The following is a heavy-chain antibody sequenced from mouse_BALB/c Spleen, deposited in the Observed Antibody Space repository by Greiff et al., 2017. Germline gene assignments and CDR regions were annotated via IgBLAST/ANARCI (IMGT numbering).Heavy chain of an antibody. Sequence: EVKLVESGAELVKPGASVKLSCTASGFNIKDTYMHWVKQRPEQGLEWIGRIDPANGNTKYDPKFQGKATITADTSSNTAYLQLSSLTSEDTAVYYCARDYDGYAPFAYWGQGTLVTVSA. J-gene: IGHJ3*01. V-gene: IGHV14-3*02. CDR2: IDPANGNT. CDR1: GFNIKDTY. D-gene: IGHD2-3*01. CDR3: ARDYDGYAPFAY.